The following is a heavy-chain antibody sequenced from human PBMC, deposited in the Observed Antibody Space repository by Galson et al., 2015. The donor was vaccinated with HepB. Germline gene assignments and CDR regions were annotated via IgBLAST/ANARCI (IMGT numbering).Heavy chain of an antibody. CDR3: TTDRGYYDILTGYYLPDY. CDR1: GFTFSNAW. J-gene: IGHJ4*02. D-gene: IGHD3-9*01. V-gene: IGHV3-15*01. CDR2: IKSKTDGGTT. Sequence: SLRLSCAASGFTFSNAWMSWVRQAPGKGLEWVGRIKSKTDGGTTDYAAPVKGRFTISRDDSKNTLYLQMNSLKTEDTAVYYCTTDRGYYDILTGYYLPDYWGQGTLVTVSS.